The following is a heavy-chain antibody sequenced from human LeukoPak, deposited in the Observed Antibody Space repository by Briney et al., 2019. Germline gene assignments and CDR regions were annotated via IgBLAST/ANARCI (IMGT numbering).Heavy chain of an antibody. J-gene: IGHJ3*02. V-gene: IGHV1-2*02. D-gene: IGHD1-1*01. Sequence: ASVKVSCKASGYTFTGYYMHWVRQAPGQGLEWMGWINPNSGGTNYAQKFQGRVTMTRDTSISTAYMELSRLRSDDTAVYYCARWSAGIDAFDIWGQGTMVTVSS. CDR3: ARWSAGIDAFDI. CDR1: GYTFTGYY. CDR2: INPNSGGT.